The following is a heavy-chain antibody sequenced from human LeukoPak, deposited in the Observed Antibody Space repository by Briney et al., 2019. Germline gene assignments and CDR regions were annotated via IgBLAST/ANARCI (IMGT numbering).Heavy chain of an antibody. CDR2: ISGSGGST. CDR3: AKGQYYDFWSGYPANY. J-gene: IGHJ4*02. CDR1: GFTFSSYA. D-gene: IGHD3-3*01. Sequence: PGGSLRLSCAASGFTFSSYAMSWVRQAPGKGLERVSAISGSGGSTYYADSVKGRFTISRDNSKNTLYLQMNSLRAENTAVYYCAKGQYYDFWSGYPANYWGQGTLVTVSS. V-gene: IGHV3-23*01.